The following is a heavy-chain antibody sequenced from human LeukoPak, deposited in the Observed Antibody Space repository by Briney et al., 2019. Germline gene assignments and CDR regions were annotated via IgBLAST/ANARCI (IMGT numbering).Heavy chain of an antibody. CDR1: GGTFSSYA. V-gene: IGHV1-69*05. J-gene: IGHJ4*02. D-gene: IGHD6-13*01. Sequence: SVKVSCKASGGTFSSYAISWVRQAPGQGLEWMGGIIPIFGTANYAQKFQGRVTITTDESTSTAYIELSSLRSEDTAVYYCARGSWYSAAALGYWGQGTLVTVSS. CDR2: IIPIFGTA. CDR3: ARGSWYSAAALGY.